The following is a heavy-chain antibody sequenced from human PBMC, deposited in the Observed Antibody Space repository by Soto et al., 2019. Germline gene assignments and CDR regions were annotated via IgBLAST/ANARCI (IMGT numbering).Heavy chain of an antibody. CDR1: GGSISSGDYY. CDR3: ARVPRGTGTYYYYGMDV. D-gene: IGHD1-7*01. J-gene: IGHJ6*02. CDR2: IYYSGST. Sequence: QVQLQESGPGLVKPSQTLSLTCTVSGGSISSGDYYWSWIRQPPGKGLEWIGYIYYSGSTYYNPSLKSRVTISVDTSKNQFTLKLSSVTAADTAVYYCARVPRGTGTYYYYGMDVWGQGTTVTVSS. V-gene: IGHV4-30-4*01.